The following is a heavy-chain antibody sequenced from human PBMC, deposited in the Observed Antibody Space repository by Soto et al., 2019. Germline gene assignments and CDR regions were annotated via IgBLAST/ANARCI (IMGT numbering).Heavy chain of an antibody. Sequence: QVQLQESGPGLVKPSETLSLTCTVSGGSISSYYWSWIRQPPGKGLEWIGYISYSGSTNYNPSLKSRVTISIDTSKNQFSLKLSSVTAADTAVYYCARHLLLYYYDSRGYFLRDAFDIWGQGTLVTVSS. CDR1: GGSISSYY. D-gene: IGHD3-22*01. J-gene: IGHJ3*02. CDR3: ARHLLLYYYDSRGYFLRDAFDI. V-gene: IGHV4-59*08. CDR2: ISYSGST.